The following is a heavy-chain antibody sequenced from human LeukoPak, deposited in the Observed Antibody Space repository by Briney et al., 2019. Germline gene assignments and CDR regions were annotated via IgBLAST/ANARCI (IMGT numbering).Heavy chain of an antibody. J-gene: IGHJ4*02. CDR3: ASQSVLRYFD. CDR2: ISYDGSNK. D-gene: IGHD3-9*01. CDR1: GFTFSSYG. V-gene: IGHV3-30*03. Sequence: PGGSLRLSCAASGFTFSSYGMHWVRQAPGKGLEWVAVISYDGSNKYYADSVKGRFTISRDNSKNTLYLQMNSLRAEDTAVYYCASQSVLRYFDWGQGTLVTVSS.